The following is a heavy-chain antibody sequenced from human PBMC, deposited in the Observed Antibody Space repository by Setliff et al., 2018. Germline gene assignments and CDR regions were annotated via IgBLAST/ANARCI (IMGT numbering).Heavy chain of an antibody. Sequence: GGSLRLSCAASGFTFSSYWMSWVRQAPGKGLEWVSGISGSGGMTYYADSAKGRFTISRDNSKNTLYLQMNSVRAEDAAVYYCAGYSSSDGFDPWGQGTLVTVSS. CDR2: ISGSGGMT. D-gene: IGHD6-13*01. CDR1: GFTFSSYW. CDR3: AGYSSSDGFDP. V-gene: IGHV3-23*01. J-gene: IGHJ5*02.